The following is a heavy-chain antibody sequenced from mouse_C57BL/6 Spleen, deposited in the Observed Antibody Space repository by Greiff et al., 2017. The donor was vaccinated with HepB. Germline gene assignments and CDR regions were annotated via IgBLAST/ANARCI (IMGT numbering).Heavy chain of an antibody. CDR1: GYTFTSYW. D-gene: IGHD1-1*01. V-gene: IGHV1-55*01. CDR3: AREPQYGPPFAY. CDR2: IYPGSGST. J-gene: IGHJ3*01. Sequence: QVQLQQPGAELVKPGASVKMSCKASGYTFTSYWITWVKQRPGQGLEWIGDIYPGSGSTNYNEKFKSKATLTVDTSSSTAYMQLSSLTSEDSAVYYCAREPQYGPPFAYWGQGTLVTVSA.